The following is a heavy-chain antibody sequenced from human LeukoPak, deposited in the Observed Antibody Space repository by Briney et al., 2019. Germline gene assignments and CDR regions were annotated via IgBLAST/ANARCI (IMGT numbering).Heavy chain of an antibody. V-gene: IGHV3-30-3*01. Sequence: PGGSLRLSCAASGVTFSSYAMHWGRQAPGKGLEWVAGISYDGGNKYYADSVKGRFTISRDNSKNTLYLQMNSLRAEDTAVYYCARNFWSGHTLDSWGQGTLVTVSS. CDR1: GVTFSSYA. D-gene: IGHD3-3*01. CDR2: ISYDGGNK. J-gene: IGHJ4*02. CDR3: ARNFWSGHTLDS.